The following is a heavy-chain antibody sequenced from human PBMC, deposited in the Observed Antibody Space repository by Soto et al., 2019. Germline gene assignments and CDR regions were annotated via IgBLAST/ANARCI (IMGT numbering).Heavy chain of an antibody. J-gene: IGHJ4*02. CDR1: GYTFTSYG. D-gene: IGHD2-15*01. CDR2: ISAYNGNT. Sequence: GASVKVSCKASGYTFTSYGISWVRQAPGQGLEWMGWISAYNGNTNYAQKLQGRVTMTTDTSTSTAYMELRSLRSDDTAVYYCVVAAQPYYFGYWGQGTLVTVSS. V-gene: IGHV1-18*01. CDR3: VVAAQPYYFGY.